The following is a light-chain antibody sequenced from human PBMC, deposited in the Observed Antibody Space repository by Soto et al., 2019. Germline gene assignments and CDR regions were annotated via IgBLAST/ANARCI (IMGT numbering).Light chain of an antibody. V-gene: IGLV2-14*01. Sequence: QSVLTQPASVSGSPGQSITISCTGTSSDVGGYNYVPWYQQHPGKAPKLMIYDVSYRPSGVSNRFSGSKSGNTASLTISGLQPEDEADYYCSSYRSGSTVVFGGGTKLTV. CDR3: SSYRSGSTVV. J-gene: IGLJ2*01. CDR2: DVS. CDR1: SSDVGGYNY.